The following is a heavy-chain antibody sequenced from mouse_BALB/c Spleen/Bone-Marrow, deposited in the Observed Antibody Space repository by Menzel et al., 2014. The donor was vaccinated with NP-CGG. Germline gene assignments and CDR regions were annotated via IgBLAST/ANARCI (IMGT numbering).Heavy chain of an antibody. Sequence: EVQGVESGPDLVKPSQSLSLTCTVTGYSITSGYSWHWIRQFPGNKLEWMGYIHYSGSTNYNPSLKSRISITRDTSKNQFFLQLNSVTSEVTATYYCTRRGYGNWGYYAMDYWGQGTSVTVSS. J-gene: IGHJ4*01. CDR1: GYSITSGYS. D-gene: IGHD2-1*01. CDR2: IHYSGST. V-gene: IGHV3-1*02. CDR3: TRRGYGNWGYYAMDY.